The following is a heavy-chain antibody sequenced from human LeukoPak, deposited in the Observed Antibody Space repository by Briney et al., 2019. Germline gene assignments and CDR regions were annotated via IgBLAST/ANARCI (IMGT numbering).Heavy chain of an antibody. J-gene: IGHJ4*02. Sequence: GASVKVSCKASGYTFTGYYVHWVRQAPGQGLEWMGWINPNSGDTHYAQNFQGRVTMTGDTSISTAYMELIRLTSDDTAVYYCAREGHCSSPNCALEYWGQGTRVTVPS. V-gene: IGHV1-2*02. CDR1: GYTFTGYY. D-gene: IGHD2-2*01. CDR2: INPNSGDT. CDR3: AREGHCSSPNCALEY.